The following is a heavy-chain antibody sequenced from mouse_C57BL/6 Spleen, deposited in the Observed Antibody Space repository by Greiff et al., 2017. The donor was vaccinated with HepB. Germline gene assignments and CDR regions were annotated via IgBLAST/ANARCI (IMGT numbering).Heavy chain of an antibody. CDR3: AKEDDYDGFAY. J-gene: IGHJ3*01. Sequence: QVQLQQPGAELVKPGASVKLSCKASGYTFTSYWMHWVKQRPGQGLEWIGMIHPNSGSTNYNEKFKSKATLTVDKSSSTAYMQLSSLTSEDSAVYYWAKEDDYDGFAYWGQGTLVTVSA. CDR1: GYTFTSYW. D-gene: IGHD2-4*01. V-gene: IGHV1-64*01. CDR2: IHPNSGST.